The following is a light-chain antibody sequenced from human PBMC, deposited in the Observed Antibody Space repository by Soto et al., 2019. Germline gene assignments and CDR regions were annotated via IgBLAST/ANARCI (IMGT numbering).Light chain of an antibody. CDR1: SSNIGADYD. J-gene: IGLJ3*02. V-gene: IGLV1-40*01. CDR2: GNS. CDR3: QSYDSSLSAVV. Sequence: VLTQPPSVSGAPGQRVTISCTGSSSNIGADYDVHWYQQLPGTAPKLLIYGNSNRPSGVPDRFPGSKSGTSASLAITGLQAEDEADYYCQSYDSSLSAVVFGGGTKLTVL.